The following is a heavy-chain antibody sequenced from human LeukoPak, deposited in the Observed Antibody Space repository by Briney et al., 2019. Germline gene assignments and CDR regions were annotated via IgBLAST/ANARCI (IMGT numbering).Heavy chain of an antibody. D-gene: IGHD3-16*01. J-gene: IGHJ4*02. Sequence: PGGSLRLSCAASGFTFNNYAMSWVRQTPGKGLEWVSGISASGGSTYFVDSVKGRFTISRDISKNTLYLQMSSLRTEDTAVYFCAKGGLYTTGPIDYWGQGTLVTGAS. V-gene: IGHV3-23*01. CDR1: GFTFNNYA. CDR3: AKGGLYTTGPIDY. CDR2: ISASGGST.